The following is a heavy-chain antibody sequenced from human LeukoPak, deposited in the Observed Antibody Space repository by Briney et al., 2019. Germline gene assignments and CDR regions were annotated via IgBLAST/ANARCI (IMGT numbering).Heavy chain of an antibody. CDR1: GFTFSSYG. Sequence: GGSLRLSCAASGFTFSSYGMSWVRQAPGKGLEWVSAISGSGGSTYYADSVKGRFTISRDNSKNTLYLQMNSLRAEDTAVYYCAKIDGSGSYGMDVWGQGTTVTVSS. D-gene: IGHD3-10*01. J-gene: IGHJ6*02. CDR2: ISGSGGST. CDR3: AKIDGSGSYGMDV. V-gene: IGHV3-23*01.